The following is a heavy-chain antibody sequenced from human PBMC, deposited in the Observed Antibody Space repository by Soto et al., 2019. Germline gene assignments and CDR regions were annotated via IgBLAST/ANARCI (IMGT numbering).Heavy chain of an antibody. Sequence: QVQLQESGPGLVKPSQTLSLTCTVSGGSISSGDYYWSWIRQPPGKGLEWIGYIYYSGSTYYNPSLKSRVTISVDTSKNQFSLKLSSVTAADTAVYYCAREVFMRGGITGTITSFDYWGQGTLVTVSS. J-gene: IGHJ4*02. D-gene: IGHD1-20*01. CDR2: IYYSGST. V-gene: IGHV4-30-4*01. CDR1: GGSISSGDYY. CDR3: AREVFMRGGITGTITSFDY.